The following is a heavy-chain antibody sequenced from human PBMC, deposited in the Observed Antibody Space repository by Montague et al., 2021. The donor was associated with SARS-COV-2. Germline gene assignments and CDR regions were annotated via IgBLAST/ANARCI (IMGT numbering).Heavy chain of an antibody. CDR2: IYHSGST. CDR1: GGSISSSSYY. V-gene: IGHV4-39*01. J-gene: IGHJ3*02. CDR3: ARVKWELSVGNVFDI. D-gene: IGHD1-26*01. Sequence: SETRSLTCTVSGGSISSSSYYWAWIRQPPGKGLEWIGSIYHSGSTFYNPSLKSRVSMPVDTSKNQFSLKLSPVTAADTAMYYCARVKWELSVGNVFDIWGQGTMVTVSS.